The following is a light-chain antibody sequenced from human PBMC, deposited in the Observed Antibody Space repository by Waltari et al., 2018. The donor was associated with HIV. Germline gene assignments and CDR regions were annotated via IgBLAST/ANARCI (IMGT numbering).Light chain of an antibody. CDR3: SSYGGNSNVI. V-gene: IGLV2-8*01. J-gene: IGLJ2*01. CDR2: EVL. Sequence: QSALTQPPSASGSPGQSVTISCTGTSSDLGDYAYVSWYQHQPGEAPKLLIYEVLNRPSGVPHRFSGSKSGNTASLTVSGLQAEDEADYYCSSYGGNSNVIFGGGTKLTVL. CDR1: SSDLGDYAY.